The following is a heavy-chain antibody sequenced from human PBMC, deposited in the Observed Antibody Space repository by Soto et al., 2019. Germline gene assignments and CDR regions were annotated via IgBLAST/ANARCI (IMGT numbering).Heavy chain of an antibody. V-gene: IGHV3-23*01. CDR3: DKNQGAQSVHLDTVDWFDP. D-gene: IGHD2-21*01. Sequence: PGGSLRLSCAASGFIFENFGMSWVRQAPGKGLEWISSISGSGFKKYYADSVKGRFTISRDNSKSTVYLELNNLSAEDTAVYHCDKNQGAQSVHLDTVDWFDPWGQGSVVTVSS. J-gene: IGHJ5*02. CDR2: ISGSGFKK. CDR1: GFIFENFG.